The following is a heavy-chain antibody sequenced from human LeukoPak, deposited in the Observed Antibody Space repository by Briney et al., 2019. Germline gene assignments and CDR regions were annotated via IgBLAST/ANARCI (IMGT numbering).Heavy chain of an antibody. V-gene: IGHV4-34*01. CDR3: ARGAARPFWFDP. CDR1: GGSFSGYY. D-gene: IGHD6-6*01. Sequence: SETLSLTCAVYGGSFSGYYWSWIRQPPGKGLEWIGEINHSGSTYYNPSLKSRVTISVDTSKNQFSLKLSSVTAADTAVYYCARGAARPFWFDPWGQGTLVTVSS. J-gene: IGHJ5*02. CDR2: INHSGST.